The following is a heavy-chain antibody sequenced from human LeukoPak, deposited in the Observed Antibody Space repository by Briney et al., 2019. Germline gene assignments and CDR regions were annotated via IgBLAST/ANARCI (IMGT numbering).Heavy chain of an antibody. CDR1: GYTFTSYY. Sequence: ASVKVSCKASGYTFTSYYMHWVRQAPGQGLEWMGIINPSGGSTSYAQKFQGRVTMTRDTSTSTVYMELSSLRSKDTAVYYCASLSPDDSSGLSGDYWGQGTLVTVSS. V-gene: IGHV1-46*01. CDR2: INPSGGST. CDR3: ASLSPDDSSGLSGDY. D-gene: IGHD3-22*01. J-gene: IGHJ4*02.